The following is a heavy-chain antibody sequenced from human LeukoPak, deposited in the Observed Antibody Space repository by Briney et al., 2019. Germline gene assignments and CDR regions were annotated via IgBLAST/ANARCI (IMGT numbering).Heavy chain of an antibody. D-gene: IGHD6-13*01. Sequence: SGGSLRLSREASGFTFNNYWMSWVRQAPRKGLEWVANIKQDGSEKSYVDSVKGRFTISRDNAKNSLFLQMDSLRAEDTAVYYCVRGYFSSSGRGMDVWGQGTTVTVSS. CDR1: GFTFNNYW. V-gene: IGHV3-7*01. CDR3: VRGYFSSSGRGMDV. J-gene: IGHJ6*02. CDR2: IKQDGSEK.